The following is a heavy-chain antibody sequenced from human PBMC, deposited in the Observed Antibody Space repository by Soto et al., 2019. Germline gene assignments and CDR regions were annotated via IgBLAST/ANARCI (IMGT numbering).Heavy chain of an antibody. D-gene: IGHD3-10*01. J-gene: IGHJ6*02. CDR1: GGSISSSSYY. CDR3: ARRRSGSPDYGMDV. Sequence: PSETLSLTCTVSGGSISSSSYYWGWIRQPPGKGLEWIGSIYYSGSTYYNPSLKSRVTISVDTSKNQFSLKLSSVTAADTAVYYCARRRSGSPDYGMDVWGQGTTVTVSS. CDR2: IYYSGST. V-gene: IGHV4-39*01.